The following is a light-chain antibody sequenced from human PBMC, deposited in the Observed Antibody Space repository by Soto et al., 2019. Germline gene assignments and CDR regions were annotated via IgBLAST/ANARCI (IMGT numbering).Light chain of an antibody. Sequence: QSALTQPASVSGSPGQSITISCTGTSSDVGSHNLVSWYQQHPGKAPKLIIYEVNKRPSGVSDRFSGSKSGNTASLTIFGLQTEDEADYYCCSFASSGTYVFGTGTKLTVL. CDR3: CSFASSGTYV. J-gene: IGLJ1*01. V-gene: IGLV2-23*02. CDR2: EVN. CDR1: SSDVGSHNL.